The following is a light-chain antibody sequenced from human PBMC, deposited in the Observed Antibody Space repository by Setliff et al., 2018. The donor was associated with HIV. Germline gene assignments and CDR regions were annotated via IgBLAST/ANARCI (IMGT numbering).Light chain of an antibody. CDR2: EVF. J-gene: IGLJ1*01. V-gene: IGLV2-14*01. CDR3: SSYTRTNLFV. CDR1: TSGISHYNF. Sequence: QSALAQPASVSASPGQSITISCTGTTSGISHYNFVSWYQQHPDSAPKLLIYEVFNRPSGVSHRFSGSKSGNTASLTISGLQAEDEADYYCSSYTRTNLFVFGTGTKV.